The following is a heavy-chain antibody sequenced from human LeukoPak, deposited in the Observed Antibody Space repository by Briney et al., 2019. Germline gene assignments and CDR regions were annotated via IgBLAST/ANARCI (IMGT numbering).Heavy chain of an antibody. Sequence: GGSLRLSCAASGFIFSSYWMSWVRQAPGKGLEWVANIKQDGSEKYYVDSVKGRFTISRDNAKNSLYLQMNSLRAEDTAVYYCARVLRVTAARPLDYWGQGTLVTVSS. CDR1: GFIFSSYW. J-gene: IGHJ4*02. CDR3: ARVLRVTAARPLDY. D-gene: IGHD6-6*01. CDR2: IKQDGSEK. V-gene: IGHV3-7*01.